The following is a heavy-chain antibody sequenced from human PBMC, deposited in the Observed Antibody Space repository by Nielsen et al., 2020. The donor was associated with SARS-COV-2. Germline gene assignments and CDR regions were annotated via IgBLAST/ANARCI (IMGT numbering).Heavy chain of an antibody. CDR1: GFTFSSYG. Sequence: GESLKISCAASGFTFSSYGMHWVRQAPGKGLEWVAVISYDGSNKYYADSVKGRFNISRDNSKNTLYLQMNSLRAEDTAVYYCAKDWIYGDSNYFDYWGQGTLVTVSS. V-gene: IGHV3-30*18. D-gene: IGHD4-17*01. J-gene: IGHJ4*02. CDR3: AKDWIYGDSNYFDY. CDR2: ISYDGSNK.